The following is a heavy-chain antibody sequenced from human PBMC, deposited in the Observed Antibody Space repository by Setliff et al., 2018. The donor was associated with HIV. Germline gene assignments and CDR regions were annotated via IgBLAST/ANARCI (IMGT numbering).Heavy chain of an antibody. J-gene: IGHJ6*02. CDR2: IKKSSDGGKT. D-gene: IGHD2-21*01. Sequence: GGSLSLSCVASGSTFNNAWMSWVRQAPGKGLEWLGSIKKSSDGGKTDDASPVKGRFTISRDDSKNTLYLQMNSLKIEDTAVYFCATDNGPSYSMDIWGQGTTVTVSS. CDR3: ATDNGPSYSMDI. V-gene: IGHV3-15*01. CDR1: GSTFNNAW.